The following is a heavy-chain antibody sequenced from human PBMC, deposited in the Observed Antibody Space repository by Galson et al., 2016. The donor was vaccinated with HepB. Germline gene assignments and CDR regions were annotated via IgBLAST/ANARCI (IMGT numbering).Heavy chain of an antibody. CDR2: IYRGGAI. D-gene: IGHD3-10*01. Sequence: SLRLYCAVSGFSVKNNYVAWVRQTAGKRLEWVSVIYRGGAIFYADSVKGRFTISRDDVDNTVYLQMNSLTVDDTALYYCARGPYGSGSYYGLDYWGQGTLVTVSS. J-gene: IGHJ4*02. CDR3: ARGPYGSGSYYGLDY. CDR1: GFSVKNNY. V-gene: IGHV3-53*01.